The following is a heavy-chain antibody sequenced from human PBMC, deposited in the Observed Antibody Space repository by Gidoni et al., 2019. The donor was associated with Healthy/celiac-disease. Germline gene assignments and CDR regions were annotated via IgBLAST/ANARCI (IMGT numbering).Heavy chain of an antibody. CDR2: ISSSSSYT. D-gene: IGHD3-10*01. CDR3: ARQYYGSGSYYGNWFDP. V-gene: IGHV3-11*06. J-gene: IGHJ5*02. Sequence: QVQLVESGGGLVTPGGSLRLSCAASGFTFSDYYMSWIRQAPGKGLEWVSYISSSSSYTNYADSVKGRFTISRDNAKNSLYLQMNSLRAEDTAVYYCARQYYGSGSYYGNWFDPWGQGTLVTVSS. CDR1: GFTFSDYY.